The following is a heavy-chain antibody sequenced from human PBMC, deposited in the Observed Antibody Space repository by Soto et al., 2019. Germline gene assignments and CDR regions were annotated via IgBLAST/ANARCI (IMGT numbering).Heavy chain of an antibody. Sequence: ISAVTGVRKTQGKGLEWVSAISGSGGSTYYADSVKGRFTISRDNSKNTLYLQMNSLRAEDTAVYYFFKDSNWKHAAPHTGVIIAWDQRITFTVSS. V-gene: IGHV3-23*01. CDR2: ISGSGGST. CDR1: ISA. CDR3: FKDSNWKHAAPHTGVIIA. J-gene: IGHJ6*01. D-gene: IGHD1-20*01.